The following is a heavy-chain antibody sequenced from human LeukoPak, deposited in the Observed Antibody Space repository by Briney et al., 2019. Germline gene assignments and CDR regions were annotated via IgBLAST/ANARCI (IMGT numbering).Heavy chain of an antibody. CDR2: IWYDGSNK. J-gene: IGHJ4*02. D-gene: IGHD3-22*01. V-gene: IGHV3-33*01. CDR3: AREHYNYYDNSGSIDY. CDR1: GFTFSSYG. Sequence: GRSLRLFCAASGFTFSSYGMHWVGQDPGKGLEGVAVIWYDGSNKYYAVSVKGRFNISRDHPKNTLYLQMNSLRAEDTAVYYCAREHYNYYDNSGSIDYWGQGTLVTVSS.